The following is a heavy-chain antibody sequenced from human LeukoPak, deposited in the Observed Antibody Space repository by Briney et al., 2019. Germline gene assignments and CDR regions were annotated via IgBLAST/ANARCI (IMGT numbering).Heavy chain of an antibody. CDR1: GYTFTGHY. D-gene: IGHD6-13*01. Sequence: GASVKVSCKASGYTFTGHYMHWVRQAPGQGLEWMGWINPNSGGTNYAQKFQGRVTMTRDTSISTAYMELSRLRSDDTAVYYCARDSRTYSSSCPDYWGQGTLVTVSS. J-gene: IGHJ4*02. V-gene: IGHV1-2*02. CDR2: INPNSGGT. CDR3: ARDSRTYSSSCPDY.